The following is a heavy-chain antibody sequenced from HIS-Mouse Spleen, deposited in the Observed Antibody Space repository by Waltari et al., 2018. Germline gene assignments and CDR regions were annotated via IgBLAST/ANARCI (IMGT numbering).Heavy chain of an antibody. V-gene: IGHV3-33*06. CDR3: AKGKYYFDY. J-gene: IGHJ4*02. Sequence: QVQLVESGGGVVQPGRSLRLSCAASGFTFSSYGMHWVRQAPGKGLGWVAVIWYDGSNKYYADSVKGRVTISRDNSKNTLYLQMNSLRAEDTAVYYCAKGKYYFDYWGQGTLVTVSS. CDR1: GFTFSSYG. CDR2: IWYDGSNK.